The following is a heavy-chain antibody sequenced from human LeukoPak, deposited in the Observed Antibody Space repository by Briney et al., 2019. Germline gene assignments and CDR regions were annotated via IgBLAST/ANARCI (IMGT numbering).Heavy chain of an antibody. D-gene: IGHD3-3*01. CDR1: EFTVSSNY. Sequence: PGGSLRLSCAASEFTVSSNYMIWVRQAPGKGLEWVSSISSSSSYIYYADSVKGRFTISRDNAKNSLYLQMNSLRAEDTAVYYCARDDRSGYYVLSIWGQGTMVTVSS. CDR2: ISSSSSYI. CDR3: ARDDRSGYYVLSI. J-gene: IGHJ3*02. V-gene: IGHV3-21*01.